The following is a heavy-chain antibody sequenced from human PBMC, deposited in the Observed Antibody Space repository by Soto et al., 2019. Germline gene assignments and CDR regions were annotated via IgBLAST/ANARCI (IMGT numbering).Heavy chain of an antibody. CDR2: IYFTGST. V-gene: IGHV4-59*01. D-gene: IGHD2-2*02. CDR3: ARGSCSSASCYTGDY. CDR1: GDTIGRYY. J-gene: IGHJ4*02. Sequence: SETLSLTCTVSGDTIGRYYWSLFRQPPGKGLEWIGYIYFTGSTNYNPSLKSRVTISVDTSRNQFSLKLSSVTAADTAVYYCARGSCSSASCYTGDYWGQGPLVT.